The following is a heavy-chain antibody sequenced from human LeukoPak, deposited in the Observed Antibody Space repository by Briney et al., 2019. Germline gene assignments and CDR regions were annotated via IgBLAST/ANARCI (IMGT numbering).Heavy chain of an antibody. J-gene: IGHJ6*03. D-gene: IGHD3-3*01. CDR2: FDPEDGET. V-gene: IGHV1-24*01. Sequence: ASVKVSCKVSGYTLTELSMHWVRQAPGKGLEWMGGFDPEDGETIYAQKFQGRVTMTEDTSTDTAYMELSSLRSEDTAVYYCATGDFGVVGPYYYYYMDVWGKWTTVTFSS. CDR1: GYTLTELS. CDR3: ATGDFGVVGPYYYYYMDV.